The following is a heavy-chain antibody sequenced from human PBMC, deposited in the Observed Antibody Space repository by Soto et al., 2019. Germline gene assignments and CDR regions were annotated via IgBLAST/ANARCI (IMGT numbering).Heavy chain of an antibody. CDR2: ISYSGST. J-gene: IGHJ5*02. D-gene: IGHD6-13*01. Sequence: PSETLSLSCTVSGGSVSSGDFCWSWIRQPPGKGLEWIGYISYSGSTNYNPPLKSRLTISVDTSKNQFSLKLSSVTAADTAVYYCARGPWLAAGTLNWFDPWGQGTLVTVSS. CDR3: ARGPWLAAGTLNWFDP. V-gene: IGHV4-61*08. CDR1: GGSVSSGDFC.